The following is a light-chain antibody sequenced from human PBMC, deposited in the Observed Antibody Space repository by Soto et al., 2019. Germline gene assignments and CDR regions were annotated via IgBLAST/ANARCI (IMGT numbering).Light chain of an antibody. CDR3: QQSYSSLQT. Sequence: DIQMPQSPSSLSAFVGDTVTITCRAGQTFNNYLNWYQHKPGKAPKLLIYAASALQSGVPSRFVGTSSGTDFTLTIINLQPEDSGIYYCQQSYSSLQTFGQGTKLEI. J-gene: IGKJ2*01. CDR2: AAS. CDR1: QTFNNY. V-gene: IGKV1-39*01.